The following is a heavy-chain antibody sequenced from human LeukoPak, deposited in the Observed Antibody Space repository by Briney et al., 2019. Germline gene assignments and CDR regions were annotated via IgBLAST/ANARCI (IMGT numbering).Heavy chain of an antibody. CDR1: GLNFNDAW. J-gene: IGHJ4*02. D-gene: IGHD2-21*01. CDR2: IFYSGST. CDR3: ARRDWPEFYFDD. Sequence: GSLRLSCAVSGLNFNDAWMSWVRQAPGKGLEWIGHIFYSGSTNYNPSLESRVTVSLDKSKNQFSLKLTSVTAADTAVYYCARRDWPEFYFDDWGQGTLVTVSS. V-gene: IGHV4-59*08.